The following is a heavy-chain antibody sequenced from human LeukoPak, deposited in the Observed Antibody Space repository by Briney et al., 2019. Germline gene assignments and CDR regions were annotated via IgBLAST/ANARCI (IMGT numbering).Heavy chain of an antibody. CDR2: INHSGST. J-gene: IGHJ4*02. CDR3: ARGSSGWYSIDY. V-gene: IGHV4-34*01. Sequence: SETLSLTCAVHGGSFSGYYWSWIRQPPGKGLEWIGEINHSGSTNYNPSLKSRVTISVDTSKNQFSLKLSSVTAADTAVYYCARGSSGWYSIDYWGQGTLVTVSS. CDR1: GGSFSGYY. D-gene: IGHD6-19*01.